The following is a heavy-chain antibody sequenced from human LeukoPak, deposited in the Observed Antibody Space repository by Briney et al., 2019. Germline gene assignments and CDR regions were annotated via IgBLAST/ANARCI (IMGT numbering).Heavy chain of an antibody. V-gene: IGHV4-39*01. CDR2: IYYSGST. Sequence: SETLSLTCTVSGGSISSSSYYWGWIRQPPGKGLEWIGSIYYSGSTYYSPSLKSRVTISVDTSKNQFSLKLSSVTAADTAVYYCARHEEGSSWYSDFDYWGQGTLVTVSS. D-gene: IGHD6-13*01. J-gene: IGHJ4*02. CDR3: ARHEEGSSWYSDFDY. CDR1: GGSISSSSYY.